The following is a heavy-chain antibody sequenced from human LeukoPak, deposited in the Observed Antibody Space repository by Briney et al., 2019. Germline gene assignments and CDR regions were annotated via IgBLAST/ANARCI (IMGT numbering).Heavy chain of an antibody. CDR3: ARGLRPDAFDI. Sequence: SETLSLTCAVYGGSFSGYYWSWIRQPPGKGLEWIGEINHSGSTNYNPSLKSRVTISVDTSKNQFSLKLSSVTAADTAVYYCARGLRPDAFDIWGQGTMVTVSS. CDR2: INHSGST. CDR1: GGSFSGYY. D-gene: IGHD3-16*01. J-gene: IGHJ3*02. V-gene: IGHV4-34*01.